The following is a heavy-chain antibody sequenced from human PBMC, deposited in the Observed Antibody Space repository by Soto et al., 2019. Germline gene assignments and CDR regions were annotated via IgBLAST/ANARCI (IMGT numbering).Heavy chain of an antibody. Sequence: EVQLVESGGGLVQPGGSLRLSCAASGFTFSSYSMNWVRQAPGKGLEWGSYISSSSSTIYYADSVKGRFTISRDNAKNSLYLQMNSLRAEDTAVYYCARDAVAGSVFDYWGQGTLVTVSS. CDR3: ARDAVAGSVFDY. D-gene: IGHD6-19*01. CDR1: GFTFSSYS. CDR2: ISSSSSTI. J-gene: IGHJ4*02. V-gene: IGHV3-48*01.